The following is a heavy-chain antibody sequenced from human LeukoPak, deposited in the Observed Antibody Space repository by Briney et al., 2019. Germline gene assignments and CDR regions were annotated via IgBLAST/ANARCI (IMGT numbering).Heavy chain of an antibody. CDR1: GYTLTELS. J-gene: IGHJ4*02. Sequence: GASVKVSCMVSGYTLTELSMHWVRQAPGKGLEWMGGFDPEDGETIYAQKFQGRVTMTEDTSTDTAYMELSSLRSEDTAVYYCATGAISITMIVVVTQIYQFDYWGQGTLVTVSS. V-gene: IGHV1-24*01. D-gene: IGHD3-22*01. CDR3: ATGAISITMIVVVTQIYQFDY. CDR2: FDPEDGET.